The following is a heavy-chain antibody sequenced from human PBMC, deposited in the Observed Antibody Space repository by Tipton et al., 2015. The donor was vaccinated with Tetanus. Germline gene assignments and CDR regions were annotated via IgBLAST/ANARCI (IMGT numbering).Heavy chain of an antibody. CDR1: GYTFTSYD. V-gene: IGHV1-8*01. CDR3: ARRVYDSEETRIDY. D-gene: IGHD3-22*01. CDR2: MNPNSGNT. J-gene: IGHJ4*02. Sequence: QVQLVQSGAEVKKPGASVKVSCKASGYTFTSYDINWVRQATGQGLEWMGWMNPNSGNTGYAQKFQGRVTMTRNTSISTAYMELSSLRSEDTAVHYCARRVYDSEETRIDYWGQGTLVTVSS.